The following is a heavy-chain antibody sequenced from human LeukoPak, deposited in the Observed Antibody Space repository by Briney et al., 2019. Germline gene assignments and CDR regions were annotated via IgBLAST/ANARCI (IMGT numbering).Heavy chain of an antibody. CDR3: ARDGSTNSQNWFDP. Sequence: GGSLRLSCVASRFIFSVYGMHWVRQAPGKGLEWVASMSYDENTEYYIDSVKGRFTISRDNSKNTLFLQLNNPRPEDTGVYYCARDGSTNSQNWFDPWGQGTLVIVSS. CDR1: RFIFSVYG. J-gene: IGHJ5*02. V-gene: IGHV3-33*05. CDR2: MSYDENTE. D-gene: IGHD2-8*01.